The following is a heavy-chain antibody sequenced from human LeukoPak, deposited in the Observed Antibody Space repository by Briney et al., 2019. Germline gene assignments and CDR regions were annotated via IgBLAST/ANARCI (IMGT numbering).Heavy chain of an antibody. CDR1: GFTFCTYA. CDR2: ISRHSADI. CDR3: ARGDDSQQRNDALDI. V-gene: IGHV3-21*03. J-gene: IGHJ3*02. Sequence: KPGWSLSLSCAASGFTFCTYAMNWVRQAPGKGLDWVSSISRHSADIYYADSVRGRFTISRDNAKNSVFLQMNSLRAEDTAVYYCARGDDSQQRNDALDISGQGTMVTVSS. D-gene: IGHD3-16*01.